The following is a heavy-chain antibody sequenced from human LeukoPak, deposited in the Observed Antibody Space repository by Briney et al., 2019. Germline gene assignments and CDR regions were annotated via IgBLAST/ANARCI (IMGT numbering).Heavy chain of an antibody. CDR2: ISSSSSTI. J-gene: IGHJ4*02. V-gene: IGHV3-48*04. CDR3: ARASGWYPFDY. D-gene: IGHD6-19*01. Sequence: GGSLRLSCAASGFTFSSYSMNWVRQAPGKGLEWVSYISSSSSTIYYADSVKGRFTISRDNAKNSLYLQMNSLRAEDTAVYYCARASGWYPFDYWGQGTLVTVSS. CDR1: GFTFSSYS.